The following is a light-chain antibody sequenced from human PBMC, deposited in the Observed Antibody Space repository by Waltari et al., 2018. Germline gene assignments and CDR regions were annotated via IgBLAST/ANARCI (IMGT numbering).Light chain of an antibody. V-gene: IGKV2-28*01. CDR2: LGS. CDR1: QSLLRSNAYNY. J-gene: IGKJ5*01. Sequence: DIVMTQSPLSLPVTPGEPASFSCTSSQSLLRSNAYNYLDWYLQKPGQSPQLLIYLGSNRASGVPDRFSGSGSGTHFTLKISRVEAEDVGVYYCVQSLQSPPTFG. CDR3: VQSLQSPPT.